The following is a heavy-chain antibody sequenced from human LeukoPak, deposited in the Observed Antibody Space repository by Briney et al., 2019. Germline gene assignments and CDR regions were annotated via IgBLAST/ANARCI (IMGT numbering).Heavy chain of an antibody. V-gene: IGHV1-2*02. D-gene: IGHD2-8*02. CDR2: INPNSGGT. Sequence: GASVKVSCKASGYTFTSYGISWVRQAPGQGLEWMGWINPNSGGTNYAQNFQGRVTMTRDTSISTAFMEVNRLRSDDTAMFYCAKTSYSTWWSEGMGVGEASFDYWGQGTLVTVSS. CDR3: AKTSYSTWWSEGMGVGEASFDY. J-gene: IGHJ4*02. CDR1: GYTFTSYG.